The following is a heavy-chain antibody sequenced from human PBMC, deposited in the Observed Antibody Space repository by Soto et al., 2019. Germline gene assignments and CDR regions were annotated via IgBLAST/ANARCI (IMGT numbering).Heavy chain of an antibody. CDR3: ARQLRTSSGWYPHYYYGMDV. J-gene: IGHJ6*02. Sequence: SGPTLVNPTQTLTLTCTFSGFSLSTSGMCVSWIRQPPGKALEWLALIDWDDDKYYSTSLKTRLTISKDTSKNQVVLTMTNMDPVDTATYYCARQLRTSSGWYPHYYYGMDVWGQGTTVTV. CDR1: GFSLSTSGMC. D-gene: IGHD6-19*01. CDR2: IDWDDDK. V-gene: IGHV2-70*01.